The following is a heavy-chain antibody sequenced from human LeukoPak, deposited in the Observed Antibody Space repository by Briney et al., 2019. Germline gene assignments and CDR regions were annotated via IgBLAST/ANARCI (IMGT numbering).Heavy chain of an antibody. J-gene: IGHJ3*02. V-gene: IGHV1-2*02. CDR1: GYTFTGYY. D-gene: IGHD2-2*01. CDR3: ARGRAIVVVPAAVDAFDI. CDR2: INPNSGGT. Sequence: ASVKVSCKASGYTFTGYYMHWVRQAPGQGLEWMGWINPNSGGTNYARKFQGRVTMTRDTSISTAYMELSRLRSDDTAVYYCARGRAIVVVPAAVDAFDIWGQGTMVTVSS.